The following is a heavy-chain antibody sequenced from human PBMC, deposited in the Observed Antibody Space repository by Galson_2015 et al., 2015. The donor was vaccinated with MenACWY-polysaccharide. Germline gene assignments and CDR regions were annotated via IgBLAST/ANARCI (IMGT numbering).Heavy chain of an antibody. J-gene: IGHJ4*02. V-gene: IGHV1-8*01. Sequence: SVKVSCKASGYKFSSYVINWVRQASGQGLGWMGWMNPNSGNTGYAQEFQGRVAMTRDTATSTAYMELRMLRYDDTAVYYCTRIIARKHTFVDSWGQGTLVSVS. CDR3: TRIIARKHTFVDS. D-gene: IGHD2-21*01. CDR1: GYKFSSYV. CDR2: MNPNSGNT.